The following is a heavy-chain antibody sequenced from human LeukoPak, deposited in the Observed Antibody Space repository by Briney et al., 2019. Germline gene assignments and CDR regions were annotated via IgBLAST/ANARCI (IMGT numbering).Heavy chain of an antibody. V-gene: IGHV3-48*01. CDR1: GFTFSSYS. CDR3: SGDYYDSSGRVAFDI. CDR2: ISSSSSTI. Sequence: GGSLRLSCAASGFTFSSYSMNWVRQAPGKGLEWVSYISSSSSTIYYADSVKGRFTISRDNAENSLYLQMNSLRAEDTAVYYCSGDYYDSSGRVAFDIWGQGTMVTVSS. D-gene: IGHD3-22*01. J-gene: IGHJ3*02.